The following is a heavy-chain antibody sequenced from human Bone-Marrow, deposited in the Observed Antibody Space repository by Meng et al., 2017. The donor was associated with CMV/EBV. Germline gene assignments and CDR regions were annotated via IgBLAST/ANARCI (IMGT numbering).Heavy chain of an antibody. J-gene: IGHJ4*02. CDR2: INHGGST. Sequence: SETLSLTCAVYGESFSDYCWTWIRQPPGKGLEWIGEINHGGSTNYNPSLKSRVTTSVDTSKNQFSLKLTSVTAADTAVYYCARRPCSTTACCTIDYWGQGTLVTVYS. CDR3: ARRPCSTTACCTIDY. D-gene: IGHD2-2*02. CDR1: GESFSDYC. V-gene: IGHV4-34*01.